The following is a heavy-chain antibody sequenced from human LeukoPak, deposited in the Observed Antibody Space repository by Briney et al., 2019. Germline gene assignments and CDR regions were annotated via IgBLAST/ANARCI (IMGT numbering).Heavy chain of an antibody. CDR3: ARVSVCSSASCYSLFDY. D-gene: IGHD2-2*01. J-gene: IGHJ4*02. CDR2: ISWNSGSI. CDR1: GFTFDDYA. Sequence: PGRSLRLSCAASGFTFDDYAMHWVRQAPGKGLEWVSGISWNSGSIGYADSVKGRFTISRDNAKNTLYLQMNSLRAEDTAVYYCARVSVCSSASCYSLFDYWGQGTLVTVSS. V-gene: IGHV3-9*01.